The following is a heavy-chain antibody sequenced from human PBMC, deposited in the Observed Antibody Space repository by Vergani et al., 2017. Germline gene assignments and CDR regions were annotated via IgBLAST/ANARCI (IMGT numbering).Heavy chain of an antibody. V-gene: IGHV4-31*03. CDR3: ARDPKVRGVRGWGGMDV. CDR2: IYYSGNT. D-gene: IGHD3-10*01. CDR1: GGSISSGGYS. Sequence: QVQLQESGPGLVKPSQTLSLTCTVSGGSISSGGYSWSWIRQHPGKGLGWIGYIYYSGNTYYNPSPKSRVHISVDTSKNQFSLKLGSVTAADTAVYYCARDPKVRGVRGWGGMDVWGQGTTVTVSS. J-gene: IGHJ6*02.